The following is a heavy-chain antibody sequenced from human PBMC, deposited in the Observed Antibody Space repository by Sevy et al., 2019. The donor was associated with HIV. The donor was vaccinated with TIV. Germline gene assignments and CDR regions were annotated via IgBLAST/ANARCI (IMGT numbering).Heavy chain of an antibody. V-gene: IGHV3-30*02. J-gene: IGHJ4*02. Sequence: GGSLRLSCAASGFTFSNYGIHWVRQAPGKGLEWVAFIRYDGSNEYYVDSVKGRFTISRDNSKSTLYLQMNSLSAEDTAVYYCEGITTAGRDYWGQGTLVTVSS. CDR1: GFTFSNYG. D-gene: IGHD6-13*01. CDR3: EGITTAGRDY. CDR2: IRYDGSNE.